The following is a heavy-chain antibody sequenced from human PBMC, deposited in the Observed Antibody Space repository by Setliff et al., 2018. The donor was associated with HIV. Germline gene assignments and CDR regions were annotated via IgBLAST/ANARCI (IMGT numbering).Heavy chain of an antibody. CDR1: GASVNSHY. D-gene: IGHD6-6*01. J-gene: IGHJ4*02. Sequence: PSETLSLTCTVSGASVNSHYWAWIRQPPGKGLEWIGSIYYSGSTNYNPSLKSRVTISVDTSKNQFSLKLSSVTAADTAVYYCARDLVSIAARPTEFDYWGQGTLVTVSS. CDR3: ARDLVSIAARPTEFDY. V-gene: IGHV4-59*02. CDR2: IYYSGST.